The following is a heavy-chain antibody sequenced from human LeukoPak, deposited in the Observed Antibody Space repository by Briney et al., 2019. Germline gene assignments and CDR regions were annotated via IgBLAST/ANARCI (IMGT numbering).Heavy chain of an antibody. CDR3: ARDSGPPSTYNWVDP. Sequence: SETLSLTCTVSGGSISSSSYYWGWIRQPPGKGLEWIGSIYYSGSTYYNPSLKSRVTISVDTSKNQFSLKLSSVTAADTAVYYCARDSGPPSTYNWVDPWGQGTLVTVSS. V-gene: IGHV4-39*07. D-gene: IGHD5-12*01. CDR2: IYYSGST. CDR1: GGSISSSSYY. J-gene: IGHJ5*02.